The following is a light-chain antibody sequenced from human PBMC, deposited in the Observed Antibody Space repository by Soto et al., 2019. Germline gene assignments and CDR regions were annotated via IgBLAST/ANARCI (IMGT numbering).Light chain of an antibody. Sequence: QSVLTQSSSASASLGSSVKLTCTLSSGHSSYIIAWHHQQPGKAPRYLMKLEGSGSYNKGSGVPDRFSGSSSGADRYLTISNLQFEVEANHDCETWDSNTRVFGGGTKLTGL. CDR3: ETWDSNTRV. V-gene: IGLV4-60*02. CDR2: LEGSGSY. CDR1: SGHSSYI. J-gene: IGLJ2*01.